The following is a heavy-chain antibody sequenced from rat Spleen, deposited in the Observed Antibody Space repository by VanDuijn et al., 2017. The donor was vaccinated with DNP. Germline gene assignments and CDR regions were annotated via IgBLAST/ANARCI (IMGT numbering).Heavy chain of an antibody. CDR2: INYSGRT. D-gene: IGHD1-4*01. CDR1: GYSITSDY. J-gene: IGHJ4*01. Sequence: EVHLQESGPGLVKPSQSLSLTCSVTGYSITSDYWGWIRKFPRNKMEYIGHINYSGRTHYNPSLKSRISITRDTSKNQFFLQLKSVTTEDTATYYCARHSTGITDYYAMDAWGQGTSVTVSS. CDR3: ARHSTGITDYYAMDA. V-gene: IGHV3-1*01.